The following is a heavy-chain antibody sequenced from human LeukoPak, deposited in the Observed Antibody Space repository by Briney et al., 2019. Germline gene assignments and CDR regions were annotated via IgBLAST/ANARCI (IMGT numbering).Heavy chain of an antibody. CDR3: ARDLHSGWSFCYGMDV. D-gene: IGHD6-19*01. Sequence: SETLSLTCTVSGGSISSYYWSWIRQPAGKGLEWIGRIYTSGSTNYNPSLKSRVTMSVDTSKNQFSLKLSSVTAADTAVYYCARDLHSGWSFCYGMDVWGQGTTVTVSS. CDR1: GGSISSYY. J-gene: IGHJ6*02. V-gene: IGHV4-4*07. CDR2: IYTSGST.